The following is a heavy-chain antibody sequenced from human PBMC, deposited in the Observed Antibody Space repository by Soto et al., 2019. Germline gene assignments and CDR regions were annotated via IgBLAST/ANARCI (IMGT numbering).Heavy chain of an antibody. CDR3: ASHCGGDCYSRSPPYYFYGMDV. Sequence: QVQLVQSGAEVKKPGSSVKVSCKASGGTFSSYAISWVRQAPGQGLEWMGGIIPIFGTADYAQKFQGRVTITADESTSTAYMELSSLRSEDTAVYYCASHCGGDCYSRSPPYYFYGMDVWGQGTTVTDSS. D-gene: IGHD2-21*02. CDR2: IIPIFGTA. CDR1: GGTFSSYA. J-gene: IGHJ6*02. V-gene: IGHV1-69*12.